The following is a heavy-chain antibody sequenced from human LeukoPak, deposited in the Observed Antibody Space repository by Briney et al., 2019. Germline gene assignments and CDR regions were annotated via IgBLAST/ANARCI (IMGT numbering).Heavy chain of an antibody. D-gene: IGHD3-22*01. CDR3: ARAQEVPTYYYDSSGSAGGGFDY. Sequence: SETLSLTCTVSGGSISSGGYYWSWIRQHPGKGLEWIGYIYYSGSTYYNPSLKSRVTISVDTSKNQFSLKLSSVTAADTAVYYCARAQEVPTYYYDSSGSAGGGFDYWGQGTLVTVSS. V-gene: IGHV4-31*03. CDR1: GGSISSGGYY. J-gene: IGHJ4*02. CDR2: IYYSGST.